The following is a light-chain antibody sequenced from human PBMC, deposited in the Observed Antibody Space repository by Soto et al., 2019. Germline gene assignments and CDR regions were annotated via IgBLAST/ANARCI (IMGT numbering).Light chain of an antibody. CDR2: GAF. CDR1: QSVSSK. Sequence: IVMTQSPATLSVSPGEGATLSCRASQSVSSKLAWYQQKPGQAPRLLIYGAFTRATDSPARFSGRGSGTEFTLIGSRLQSEHSAVYYCHQYYSWLWTFRQGPKVEIK. V-gene: IGKV3-15*01. J-gene: IGKJ1*01. CDR3: HQYYSWLWT.